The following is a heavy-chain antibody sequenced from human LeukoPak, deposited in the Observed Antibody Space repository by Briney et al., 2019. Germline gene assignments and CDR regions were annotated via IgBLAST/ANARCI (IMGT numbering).Heavy chain of an antibody. J-gene: IGHJ5*02. D-gene: IGHD3-22*01. V-gene: IGHV1-69*05. CDR3: ARAMIAGLGWFDP. CDR1: GGSFSSSA. Sequence: SVKVSCRACGGSFSSSAISWVRHAPGQGLEWMGRIIPIFGTANYAQKFQGRVTITTDESTSTAYMERSSLRSEDTAVYYCARAMIAGLGWFDPWGQGTLVTVSS. CDR2: IIPIFGTA.